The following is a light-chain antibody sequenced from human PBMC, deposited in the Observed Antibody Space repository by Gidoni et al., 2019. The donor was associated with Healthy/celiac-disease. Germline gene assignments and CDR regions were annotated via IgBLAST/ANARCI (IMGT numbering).Light chain of an antibody. CDR3: NSRDSSGNHLRVV. CDR2: GKN. J-gene: IGLJ2*01. CDR1: SLRSYY. Sequence: SSELTQDPSVSLALGQTVRITCQGASLRSYYVSWYQQKPGQAPVLVIYGKNNRPSGIPDRFAGSSSGNTASLTITGAQAEDEADYYCNSRDSSGNHLRVVFGGGTKLTVL. V-gene: IGLV3-19*01.